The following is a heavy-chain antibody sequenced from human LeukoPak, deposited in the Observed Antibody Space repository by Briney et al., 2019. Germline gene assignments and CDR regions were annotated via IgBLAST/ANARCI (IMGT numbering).Heavy chain of an antibody. CDR2: ISYDGSDK. D-gene: IGHD5-18*01. CDR3: ARSGIQLWSYSDY. Sequence: GGSLRLSCAASGFSFSSYAVHWARQAPGKGLEWVAVISYDGSDKYYADFVKGRFTISRDNSKNTLYLQINSLRAEDTAVYYCARSGIQLWSYSDYWGQGTLVTVSS. CDR1: GFSFSSYA. J-gene: IGHJ4*02. V-gene: IGHV3-30-3*01.